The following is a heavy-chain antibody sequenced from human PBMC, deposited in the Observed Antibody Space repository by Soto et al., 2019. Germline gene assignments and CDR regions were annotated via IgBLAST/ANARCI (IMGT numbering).Heavy chain of an antibody. J-gene: IGHJ5*02. CDR3: ARFRIAVGLNRFDP. V-gene: IGHV4-59*08. CDR1: GGSISSYY. D-gene: IGHD6-19*01. CDR2: IYYSGST. Sequence: SETLSLTCTVSGGSISSYYWSWIRQPPGKGLEWIGYIYYSGSTNYNPSLKSRVTISVDTSKNQFSLTLSSVTAADTAVYFCARFRIAVGLNRFDPCGQGTLVTVS.